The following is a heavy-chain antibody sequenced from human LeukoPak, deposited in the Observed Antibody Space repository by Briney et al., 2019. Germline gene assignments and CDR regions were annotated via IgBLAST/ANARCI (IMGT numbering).Heavy chain of an antibody. Sequence: GGSLRLSCAASGFTFSSYAMHWVRQAPGKGLEWVAVISYDGSNKYYADSVKGRFTISRDNSKNTLYLQMNSLRAEDTAVYYCAKDRVRYSYYYGMDVWGQGTTVTVSS. D-gene: IGHD3-10*01. CDR1: GFTFSSYA. CDR3: AKDRVRYSYYYGMDV. CDR2: ISYDGSNK. J-gene: IGHJ6*02. V-gene: IGHV3-30-3*01.